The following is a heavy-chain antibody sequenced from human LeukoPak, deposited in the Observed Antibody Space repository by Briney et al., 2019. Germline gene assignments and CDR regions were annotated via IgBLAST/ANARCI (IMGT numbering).Heavy chain of an antibody. D-gene: IGHD3-16*01. Sequence: PGGSLRLSCTAPGFSFNNYGMHWVRQAPGKGLEWVAFVQKDGSYKNYADSVKGRFTISRDNSKNMLYLQMNSLRVEDTAVYYCANIPNSFVPDYWGQGSLVTVSS. CDR1: GFSFNNYG. CDR3: ANIPNSFVPDY. CDR2: VQKDGSYK. J-gene: IGHJ4*02. V-gene: IGHV3-30*02.